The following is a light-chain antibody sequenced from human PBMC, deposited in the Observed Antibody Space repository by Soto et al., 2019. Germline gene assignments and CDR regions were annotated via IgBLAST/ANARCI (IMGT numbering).Light chain of an antibody. CDR1: QSVSSY. V-gene: IGKV3-11*01. CDR2: DAS. J-gene: IGKJ5*01. CDR3: QQYEKWPPSIT. Sequence: EIVLTQSPATLSLSPGERATLSCRASQSVSSYLAWYQQKPGQAPRLLIYDASNRATGIPARFSGSGSGTDFTLTISSLQSEDFALYFCQQYEKWPPSITFGQGTRLEIK.